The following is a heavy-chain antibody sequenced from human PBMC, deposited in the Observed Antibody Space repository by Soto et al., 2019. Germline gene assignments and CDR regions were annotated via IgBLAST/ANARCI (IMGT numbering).Heavy chain of an antibody. D-gene: IGHD3-22*01. CDR1: GYTFTSYG. J-gene: IGHJ5*02. CDR3: ARDYYDSSGYHWLDP. Sequence: ASVKVSCKASGYTFTSYGISWVRQAPGQGLEWMGWISAYSGNTNYAQKLQGRVTMTTDTSTSTAYMELRSLRSDDTAVYYCARDYYDSSGYHWLDPWGQGTLVTVSS. CDR2: ISAYSGNT. V-gene: IGHV1-18*01.